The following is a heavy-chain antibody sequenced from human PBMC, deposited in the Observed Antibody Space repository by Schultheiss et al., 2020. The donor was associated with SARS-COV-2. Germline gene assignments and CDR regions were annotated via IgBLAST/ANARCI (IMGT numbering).Heavy chain of an antibody. CDR3: ARQFRGYSYIDFDP. Sequence: GESLKISCTDSGYRFTSYWISWVRQMPGKGLEWMGRIDPSDSYTNYSPSFQGHVTMSADKSISTAYLQWRSLKASDTAMYYCARQFRGYSYIDFDPWGQGTLVTVSS. CDR2: IDPSDSYT. CDR1: GYRFTSYW. V-gene: IGHV5-10-1*01. J-gene: IGHJ5*02. D-gene: IGHD5-18*01.